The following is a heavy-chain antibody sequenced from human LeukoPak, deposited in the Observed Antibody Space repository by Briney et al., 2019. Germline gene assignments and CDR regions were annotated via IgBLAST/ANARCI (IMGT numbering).Heavy chain of an antibody. CDR2: INHSGST. J-gene: IGHJ5*02. CDR3: ARDYYDFWSGTPNWFDP. Sequence: SETLSLTCAVYGGSFSGYYWSWIRQPPGKRLEWIGEINHSGSTNYNPSLKSRVTISVDTSKNQFSLKLSSVTAADTAVYYCARDYYDFWSGTPNWFDPWSQGTLVTVSS. V-gene: IGHV4-34*01. CDR1: GGSFSGYY. D-gene: IGHD3-3*01.